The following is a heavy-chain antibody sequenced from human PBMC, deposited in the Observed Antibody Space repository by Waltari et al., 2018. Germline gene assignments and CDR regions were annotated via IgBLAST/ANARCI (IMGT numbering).Heavy chain of an antibody. CDR1: GYTFTGYY. D-gene: IGHD3-9*01. V-gene: IGHV1-2*02. CDR3: ASRTAQLLTGDSPYFDL. J-gene: IGHJ2*01. Sequence: QVQLVQSGAEVKKPGASVKVSCKASGYTFTGYYMHWVRQAPGQGLEWMGWINPNSGGTNYAQKFQGRVTMTRDTSISTAYMELSRLRSDDTAVYYWASRTAQLLTGDSPYFDLWGRGTLVTVSS. CDR2: INPNSGGT.